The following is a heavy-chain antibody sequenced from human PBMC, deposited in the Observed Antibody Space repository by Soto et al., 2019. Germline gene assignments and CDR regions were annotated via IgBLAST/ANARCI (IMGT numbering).Heavy chain of an antibody. Sequence: QAQLVQSGGGVVQPGRSLRLSCAASGFSFSSYGMHWVRQAPGRGLEWVTVISNDGNRKYYGESVKGRFSVSRDNDKDTLYLQMNGLRPKDTGVYYCAKDRRQLSALDMWGQGTTVTVSS. J-gene: IGHJ3*02. CDR2: ISNDGNRK. CDR3: AKDRRQLSALDM. D-gene: IGHD6-6*01. V-gene: IGHV3-30*18. CDR1: GFSFSSYG.